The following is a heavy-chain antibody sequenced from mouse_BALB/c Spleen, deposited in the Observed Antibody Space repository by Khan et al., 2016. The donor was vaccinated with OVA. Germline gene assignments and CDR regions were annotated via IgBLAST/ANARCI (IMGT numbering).Heavy chain of an antibody. CDR2: SSSAGSYT. CDR3: ARRGYDEADVDY. V-gene: IGHV5-9-3*01. J-gene: IGHJ2*01. Sequence: EVELVESGGGLVKPGGSLKLSCAASGFTFSYYAVSWVRQPPEKRLEWVATSSSAGSYTYYPDSVKGRFIIARENAKNSLYRQMYSLRSEDTAMYYGARRGYDEADVDYWVQGTTLTVSS. D-gene: IGHD2-14*01. CDR1: GFTFSYYA.